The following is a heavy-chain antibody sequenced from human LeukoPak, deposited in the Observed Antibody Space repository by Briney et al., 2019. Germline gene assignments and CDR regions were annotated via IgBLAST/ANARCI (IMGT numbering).Heavy chain of an antibody. J-gene: IGHJ4*02. D-gene: IGHD6-19*01. CDR1: DDPISRDF. CDR3: ARLPDVSGWPFDY. Sequence: SETPSPTHTAPDDPISRDFWAWIRQPPGKGLEWIGYIRYSGRTEYNPSLKSRVTISIQTSKNQFSLKLTSVTAADTAIYYCARLPDVSGWPFDYWGQGILVTVSS. CDR2: IRYSGRT. V-gene: IGHV4-59*01.